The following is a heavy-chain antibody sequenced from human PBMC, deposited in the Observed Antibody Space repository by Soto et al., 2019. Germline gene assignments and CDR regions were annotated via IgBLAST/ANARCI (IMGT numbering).Heavy chain of an antibody. J-gene: IGHJ4*02. Sequence: QVQLVQSGAEVKKPGSSVKVSCKASGGTFSSYTISWVRQAPGQGLEWMGRIIPILGIANYAQKFQGRVTITADKSTSTAYRELSSMRSEDTAVYYCARGGYYDSSGYYYFDYWGQGTLVTVSS. D-gene: IGHD3-22*01. CDR1: GGTFSSYT. CDR3: ARGGYYDSSGYYYFDY. CDR2: IIPILGIA. V-gene: IGHV1-69*02.